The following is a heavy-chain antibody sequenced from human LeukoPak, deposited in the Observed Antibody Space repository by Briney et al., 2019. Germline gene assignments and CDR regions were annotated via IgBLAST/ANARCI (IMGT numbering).Heavy chain of an antibody. CDR1: GGSISSSSYY. CDR3: ARDGGSPL. J-gene: IGHJ4*02. Sequence: PSETPSLTCTVSGGSISSSSYYWGWIRQPPGKGLEWIGSIYYSGSTYYNPSLKSRVTISVDTSKNQFSLKLTSVIAADTAVYHCARDGGSPLWGQGTLVTVSS. V-gene: IGHV4-39*07. CDR2: IYYSGST. D-gene: IGHD1-26*01.